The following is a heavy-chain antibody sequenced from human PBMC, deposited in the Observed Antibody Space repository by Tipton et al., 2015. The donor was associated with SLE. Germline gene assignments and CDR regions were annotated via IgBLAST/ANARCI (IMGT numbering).Heavy chain of an antibody. CDR2: IYISGST. CDR3: ARGGCSGGSGGSCYPYYYGMDV. V-gene: IGHV4-4*07. D-gene: IGHD2-15*01. CDR1: GGSISSYY. J-gene: IGHJ6*02. Sequence: SLTCTVSGGSISSYYWSWIRQPAGKGLEWIGRIYISGSTNYNPSLKSRVTMSVDTSKNQFSLKLSSVTAADTAVYYCARGGCSGGSGGSCYPYYYGMDVWGQGTTVTVSS.